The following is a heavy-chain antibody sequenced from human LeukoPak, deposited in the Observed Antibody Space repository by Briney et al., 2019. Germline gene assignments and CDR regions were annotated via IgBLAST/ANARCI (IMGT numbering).Heavy chain of an antibody. V-gene: IGHV3-23*01. CDR1: GFTFSSYA. J-gene: IGHJ4*02. D-gene: IGHD5-18*01. CDR3: AKATVDTAIDDYFDY. CDR2: ISGSGGGT. Sequence: GGSLRLSCAASGFTFSSYAMSWVRQAPGKGLEWVATISGSGGGTYYADSVKGRFTLSRDNSKNTLYLQMNSLRGEDTAIYYCAKATVDTAIDDYFDYWGQGTLVTVSS.